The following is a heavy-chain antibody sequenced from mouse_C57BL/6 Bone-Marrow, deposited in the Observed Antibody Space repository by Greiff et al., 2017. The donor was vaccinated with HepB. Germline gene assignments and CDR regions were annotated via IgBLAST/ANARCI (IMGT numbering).Heavy chain of an antibody. J-gene: IGHJ1*03. Sequence: VKLQESDAELVKPGASVKISCKVSGYTFTDHTIHWMKQRPEQGLEWIGYIYPRDGSTKYNEKFKGKATLTADKSSSTAYMQLNSLTSEDSAVYFCARELGPYWYFDVWGTGTTVTVSS. CDR1: GYTFTDHT. V-gene: IGHV1-78*01. D-gene: IGHD4-1*01. CDR2: IYPRDGST. CDR3: ARELGPYWYFDV.